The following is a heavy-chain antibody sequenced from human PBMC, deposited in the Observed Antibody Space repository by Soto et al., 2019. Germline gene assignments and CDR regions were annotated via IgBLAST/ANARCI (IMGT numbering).Heavy chain of an antibody. CDR3: ARQGRDGYNWSDFYYYYGMDV. J-gene: IGHJ6*02. Sequence: ASVKVSCKASGYTFTSYGISWVRQAPGQGLEWMGWISAYNGNTNYAQKLQGRVTMTTDTSTSTAYMELRSLRSDDTAVYYCARQGRDGYNWSDFYYYYGMDVWGQGTAVTVSS. D-gene: IGHD5-12*01. V-gene: IGHV1-18*01. CDR1: GYTFTSYG. CDR2: ISAYNGNT.